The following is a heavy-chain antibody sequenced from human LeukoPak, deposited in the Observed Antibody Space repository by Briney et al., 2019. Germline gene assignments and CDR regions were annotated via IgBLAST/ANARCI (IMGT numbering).Heavy chain of an antibody. Sequence: GGSLRLSCAASGFTFSDYYMSWVRQAPGKGLEWVSAISGSGGSTYYADSVKGRFTISRDNSKNTLYLQMNSLRAEDTAVYYCAKGTDYSNYPYFDYWGQGTLVTVSS. V-gene: IGHV3-23*01. J-gene: IGHJ4*02. D-gene: IGHD4-11*01. CDR2: ISGSGGST. CDR3: AKGTDYSNYPYFDY. CDR1: GFTFSDYY.